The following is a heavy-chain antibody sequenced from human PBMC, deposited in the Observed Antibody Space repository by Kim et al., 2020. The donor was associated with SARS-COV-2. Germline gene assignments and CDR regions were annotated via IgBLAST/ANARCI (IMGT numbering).Heavy chain of an antibody. CDR3: ARGRYYYDVRAFDY. CDR1: GGSFSGYY. J-gene: IGHJ4*02. CDR2: INHSGST. D-gene: IGHD3-22*01. V-gene: IGHV4-34*01. Sequence: SETLSLTCAVYGGSFSGYYWSWIRQPPGKGLEWIGEINHSGSTNYNPSLKSRVTISVDTSKNQFSLKLSSVTAADTAVYYCARGRYYYDVRAFDYWGQGTLVTVSS.